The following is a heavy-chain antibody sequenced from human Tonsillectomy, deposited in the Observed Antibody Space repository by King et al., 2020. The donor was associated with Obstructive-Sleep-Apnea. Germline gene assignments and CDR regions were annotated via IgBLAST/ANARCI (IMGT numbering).Heavy chain of an antibody. J-gene: IGHJ5*02. CDR3: ARGRVVVTRDNWFDP. Sequence: QLQESGPGLVKPSETLSLTCTVSGGSISSSIYYWGGIRQPPGKGLEWIGRIYYSWSTYYNPSLKSRVTISVDTPKNQFSLKLSSVTAADTAVYYCARGRVVVTRDNWFDPWGQGTLVTVSS. V-gene: IGHV4-39*07. CDR1: GGSISSSIYY. CDR2: IYYSWST. D-gene: IGHD3-22*01.